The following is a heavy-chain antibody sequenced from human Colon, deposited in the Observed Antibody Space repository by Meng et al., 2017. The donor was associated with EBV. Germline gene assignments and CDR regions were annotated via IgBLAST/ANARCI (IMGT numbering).Heavy chain of an antibody. Sequence: GTRMGKPSHPLSLTLPISGDSCSSTGAAWNWIRQSQSRGLEWLGRTYYRSKWHNDYAVSVKGRIAINPDTSKNQFFLQLNSVTPEDTAVYYCARDYGTSRPFEYWGQGILVTVSS. J-gene: IGHJ4*02. D-gene: IGHD1/OR15-1a*01. V-gene: IGHV6-1*01. CDR3: ARDYGTSRPFEY. CDR2: TYYRSKWHN. CDR1: GDSCSSTGAA.